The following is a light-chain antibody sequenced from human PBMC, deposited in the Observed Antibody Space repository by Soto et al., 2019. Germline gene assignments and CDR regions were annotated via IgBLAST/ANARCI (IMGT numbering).Light chain of an antibody. V-gene: IGKV1-33*01. CDR3: QQYDNLPTLT. Sequence: DIQMTQSPSSLSASVGDRVTITCQASQDISNYLNWYQQKPWKAPKLLIYDASNLETGVPSRFSGSGSGTDFTFTISSLQTEASATYYCQQYDNLPTLTFGGGTKVEIK. J-gene: IGKJ4*01. CDR2: DAS. CDR1: QDISNY.